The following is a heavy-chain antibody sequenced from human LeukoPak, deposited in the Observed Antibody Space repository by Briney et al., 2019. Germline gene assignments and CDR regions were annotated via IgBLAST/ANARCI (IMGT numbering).Heavy chain of an antibody. CDR1: GFTFSSYG. V-gene: IGHV3-33*01. CDR3: ARDLRYFDWYYYYYYGMDV. Sequence: GGSLRLSCAASGFTFSSYGMHWVRQAPGKGLEWVAVIWYDGNNKYYADSVKGRFTISRDNSKNTLYLQMNSLRAEDTAVYYCARDLRYFDWYYYYYYGMDVWGKGTTVTVSS. J-gene: IGHJ6*04. CDR2: IWYDGNNK. D-gene: IGHD3-9*01.